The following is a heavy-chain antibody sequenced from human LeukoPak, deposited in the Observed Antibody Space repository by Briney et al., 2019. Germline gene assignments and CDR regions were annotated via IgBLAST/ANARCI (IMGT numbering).Heavy chain of an antibody. D-gene: IGHD6-6*01. CDR1: GFNLNSYA. J-gene: IGHJ4*02. Sequence: PGESLRLSCAVSGFNLNSYAMHWVRQPPGKGLEWMGVIRHDEANSFYADSVQGRFTISRDTSKKLLFLQMNSLRVEDTAVYYCAKEYTPSSPLGELDSWGQGTLVTVSS. CDR2: IRHDEANS. V-gene: IGHV3-30*02. CDR3: AKEYTPSSPLGELDS.